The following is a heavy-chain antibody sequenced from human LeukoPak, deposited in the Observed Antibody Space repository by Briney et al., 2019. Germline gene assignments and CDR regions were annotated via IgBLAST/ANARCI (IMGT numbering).Heavy chain of an antibody. D-gene: IGHD6-13*01. CDR2: IRSKANSYAT. V-gene: IGHV3-73*01. CDR1: GFTFSGSA. Sequence: PGGSLKLSCAASGFTFSGSAMHWVRQASGKGLEWVGRIRSKANSYATAYAASVKGRFTISRDDSKNTAYLQMNSLRAEDTAIYYCVKDGRRSSPFWGQGTLVTVSS. J-gene: IGHJ4*02. CDR3: VKDGRRSSPF.